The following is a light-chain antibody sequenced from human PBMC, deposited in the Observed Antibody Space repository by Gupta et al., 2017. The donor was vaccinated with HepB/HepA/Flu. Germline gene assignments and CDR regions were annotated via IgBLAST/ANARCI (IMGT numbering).Light chain of an antibody. V-gene: IGKV2-28*01. CDR3: RQVLHTPRT. J-gene: IGKJ3*01. CDR1: QSLRQPNVLNF. Sequence: DVVMTQSPLFLPVTPGEGASISCSSSQSLRQPNVLNFFEWYLQKPGQAPQLLIYVGSNRASGVPDRFSGSGYGTDFTLKIIRGDAEDVGVYYCRQVLHTPRTFGHGTKVDIK. CDR2: VGS.